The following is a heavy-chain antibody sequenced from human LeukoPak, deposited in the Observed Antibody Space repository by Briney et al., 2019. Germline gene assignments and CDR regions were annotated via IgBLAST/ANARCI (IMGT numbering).Heavy chain of an antibody. J-gene: IGHJ3*02. D-gene: IGHD5-24*01. CDR1: GYTFTGYY. V-gene: IGHV1-2*02. CDR2: INPNSGDT. Sequence: GASVKASCEASGYTFTGYYMHWVRQAPGQGLEWMGWINPNSGDTKYAQNFEGRVTVTRDTSINTAYMELSRLTSDDTAVYYCARDRNGYNDDAFDIWGQGTMVTVSS. CDR3: ARDRNGYNDDAFDI.